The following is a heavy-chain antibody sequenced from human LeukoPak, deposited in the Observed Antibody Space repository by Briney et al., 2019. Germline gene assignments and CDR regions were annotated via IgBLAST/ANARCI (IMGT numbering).Heavy chain of an antibody. CDR3: ARVREYYFDY. J-gene: IGHJ4*02. V-gene: IGHV3-48*03. CDR2: ISSSGSTI. D-gene: IGHD3-10*01. Sequence: GGSLRLSCAASGFTFSSYEMNWVRQAPGKGLEWVSYISSSGSTIYYADSVKGRFTISRDNAKNSLHLQMNSLRAEDTAVYYCARVREYYFDYWGQGTLVTVSS. CDR1: GFTFSSYE.